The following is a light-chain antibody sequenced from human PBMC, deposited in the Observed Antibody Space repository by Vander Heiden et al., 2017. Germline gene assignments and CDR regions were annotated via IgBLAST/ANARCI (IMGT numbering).Light chain of an antibody. V-gene: IGKV1-33*01. Sequence: DIQMTQSPSSLSASVGDRVTITCQASQDISNYLNWYQQKPGKAPKLLIYDASNLETGVPSRFSGSGSGTDFTFTISSLQPEDIATYYCQQYDNLTFGGWIKVEIK. J-gene: IGKJ4*01. CDR3: QQYDNLT. CDR1: QDISNY. CDR2: DAS.